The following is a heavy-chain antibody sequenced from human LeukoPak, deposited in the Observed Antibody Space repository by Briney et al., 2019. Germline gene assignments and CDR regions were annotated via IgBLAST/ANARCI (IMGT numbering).Heavy chain of an antibody. V-gene: IGHV1-46*01. D-gene: IGHD2-2*01. CDR2: INPSGGST. Sequence: ASVKVSCKASGYTFTSYYMHWVRQAPGQGLEWMGIINPSGGSTSYAQKFQGRVTMTRDTSTSTVYMELSSLRSEDTAVYYCARVIPLGYCSSTSCPGWFDPWGQGTLVTVSS. CDR3: ARVIPLGYCSSTSCPGWFDP. J-gene: IGHJ5*02. CDR1: GYTFTSYY.